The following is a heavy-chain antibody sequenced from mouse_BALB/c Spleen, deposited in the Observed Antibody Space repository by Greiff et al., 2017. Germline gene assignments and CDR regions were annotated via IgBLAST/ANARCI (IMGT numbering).Heavy chain of an antibody. J-gene: IGHJ3*01. CDR1: GFTFSSYW. CDR2: IRLKSDNYAT. Sequence: EVKVEESGGGLVQPGGSMKLSCVASGFTFSSYWMSWVRQSPEKGLEWVAEIRLKSDNYATHYAESVKGKFTISRDDSKSRLYLQMNSLRAEDTGIYYCRGWFAYWGQGTLVTVSA. V-gene: IGHV6-6*02. CDR3: RGWFAY.